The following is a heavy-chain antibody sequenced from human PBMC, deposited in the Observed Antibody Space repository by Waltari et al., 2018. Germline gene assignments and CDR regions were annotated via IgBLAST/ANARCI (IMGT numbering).Heavy chain of an antibody. D-gene: IGHD1-26*01. CDR2: IYSSGRT. CDR1: GGSISSSS. CDR3: ARDLGPSGSYPYGMDV. J-gene: IGHJ6*02. Sequence: QVQLQESGPGLVQPSETLSLTCTVSGGSISSSSWSWIRQPPGKGLEWMWYIYSSGRTNYKPSLKSRVTISVDTSKNQFSLKLSSVTAADTAVYYCARDLGPSGSYPYGMDVWGQGTTVTVAS. V-gene: IGHV4-59*01.